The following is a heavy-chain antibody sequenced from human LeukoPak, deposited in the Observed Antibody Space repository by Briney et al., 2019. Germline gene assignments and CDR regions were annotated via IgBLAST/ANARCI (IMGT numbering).Heavy chain of an antibody. V-gene: IGHV4-4*07. CDR3: ARHNGFDRGYYYYMDV. J-gene: IGHJ6*03. CDR2: VYTSGIT. CDR1: GGFINSYY. Sequence: SETLSLTCTVSGGFINSYYWSWIRQPAGKGLEWIGRVYTSGITNYNPSLKSRITMSVDTSKNQFSLKLTSVTAADTAVYYCARHNGFDRGYYYYMDVWGKGTTVTASS. D-gene: IGHD3-9*01.